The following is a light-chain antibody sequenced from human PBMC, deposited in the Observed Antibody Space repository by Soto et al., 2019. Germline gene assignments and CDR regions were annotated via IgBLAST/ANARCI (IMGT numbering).Light chain of an antibody. CDR2: GAS. V-gene: IGKV3-20*01. J-gene: IGKJ4*01. CDR3: QQYDGSVT. Sequence: EIVLTQSPGTLSLSPGERATLSCRASQSVSNNYLAWYQQKPGQAPRLLIYGASSRATGIPDRFSGSGSGTDFTLTISRLEPEDFAMYYCQQYDGSVTCGGGTKVDIK. CDR1: QSVSNNY.